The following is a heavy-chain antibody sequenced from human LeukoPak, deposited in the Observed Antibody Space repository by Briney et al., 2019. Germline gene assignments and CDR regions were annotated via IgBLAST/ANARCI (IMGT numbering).Heavy chain of an antibody. J-gene: IGHJ4*02. CDR3: ARERTTPEAVFDY. CDR2: IYYSGST. Sequence: PSQILSLTCTVSGGSISSGGYYWSWIRQHPGRGLEWIGYIYYSGSTYYNPSLKSRVTISVDTSKNQFSLKLSSVTAADTAMYYCARERTTPEAVFDYWGQGTLVTVSS. V-gene: IGHV4-31*03. CDR1: GGSISSGGYY. D-gene: IGHD4-11*01.